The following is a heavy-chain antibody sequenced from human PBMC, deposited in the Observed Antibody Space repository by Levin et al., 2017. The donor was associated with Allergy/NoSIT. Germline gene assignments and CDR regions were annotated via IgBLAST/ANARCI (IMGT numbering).Heavy chain of an antibody. J-gene: IGHJ3*02. V-gene: IGHV5-51*01. CDR3: ARLRKAAVRFDAFEI. Sequence: HGESLKISCKASGYSFTSYWIGWVRQMPGKGLEWMGIIYPSDSDTRYSPSFQGQVTISADKSISTAYLQWSSLKASDTALYYCARLRKAAVRFDAFEIWGQGTMVTVSS. CDR1: GYSFTSYW. D-gene: IGHD6-13*01. CDR2: IYPSDSDT.